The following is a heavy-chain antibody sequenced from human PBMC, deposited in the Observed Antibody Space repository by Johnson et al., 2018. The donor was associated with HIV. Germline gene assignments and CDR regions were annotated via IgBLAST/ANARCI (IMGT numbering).Heavy chain of an antibody. V-gene: IGHV3-11*04. D-gene: IGHD6-19*01. Sequence: QVQLVESGGGLVKPGGSLRLSCAASGFTFSDYYMSWIRQAPGKGLEWASYISSSGSTIYYADSVKGRFTISRDNAKNSLYLQMNSLRAEDTAVYYCAKWRYSSGWFSASDAFDIWGQGTMVTVSS. CDR2: ISSSGSTI. J-gene: IGHJ3*02. CDR1: GFTFSDYY. CDR3: AKWRYSSGWFSASDAFDI.